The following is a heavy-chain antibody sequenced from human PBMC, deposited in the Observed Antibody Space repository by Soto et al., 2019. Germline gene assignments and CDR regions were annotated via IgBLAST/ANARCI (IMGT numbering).Heavy chain of an antibody. J-gene: IGHJ4*02. CDR3: ARVGIYGDYVAQSDY. D-gene: IGHD4-17*01. Sequence: GASVKVSCKASGYTFTSYGISWVRQAPGQGLEWMGWISAYNGNTNYAQKLQGRVTMTTDTSTSTAYMELRSLRSDDTAVYYCARVGIYGDYVAQSDYWGQGTLVTVSS. V-gene: IGHV1-18*01. CDR1: GYTFTSYG. CDR2: ISAYNGNT.